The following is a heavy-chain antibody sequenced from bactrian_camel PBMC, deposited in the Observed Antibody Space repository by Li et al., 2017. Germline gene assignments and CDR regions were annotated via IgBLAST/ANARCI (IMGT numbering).Heavy chain of an antibody. Sequence: HVQLVESGGGSVQAGGSLRLSCEASGGSPYCMAWFRQASGKAREGLAAIRNDGTIRYEDSAKGRFTISKDKAKDTLYLQMNRLKPEDTAMYYCKTGGPCPNCGGGYCSADTGWGQGTQVTVS. CDR2: IRNDGTI. D-gene: IGHD3*01. CDR1: GGSPYC. CDR3: KTGGPCPNCGGGYCSADTG. J-gene: IGHJ4*01. V-gene: IGHV3S53*01.